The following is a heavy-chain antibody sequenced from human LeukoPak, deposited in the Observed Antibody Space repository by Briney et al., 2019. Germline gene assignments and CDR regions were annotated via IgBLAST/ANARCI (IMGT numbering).Heavy chain of an antibody. V-gene: IGHV4-39*01. Sequence: SGTLSLTCTVSGGSISSSSYYWGWIRQPPGKGLEWIGSIYYSGSTYYNPSLKSRVTISVDTSKNQFSLKLSSVAAADTAVYYCARQWFGELPDYWGQGTLVTVSS. CDR2: IYYSGST. J-gene: IGHJ4*02. D-gene: IGHD3-10*01. CDR3: ARQWFGELPDY. CDR1: GGSISSSSYY.